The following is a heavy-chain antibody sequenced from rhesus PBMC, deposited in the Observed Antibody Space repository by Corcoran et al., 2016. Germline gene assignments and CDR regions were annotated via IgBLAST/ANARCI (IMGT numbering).Heavy chain of an antibody. CDR2: ISGRGST. CDR3: GMSSGNYYFNN. D-gene: IGHD6-31*01. J-gene: IGHJ4*01. V-gene: IGHV4-80*01. Sequence: QVQLQGSGPGLVKPSATLSLTCAVSGASISTNWWNWIRQSPGKGLEGIGEISGRGSTKYNHDLKSRVTCSKDACKNQVSLNLRSVTAADTAVYYCGMSSGNYYFNNWGQGVLVTVSS. CDR1: GASISTNW.